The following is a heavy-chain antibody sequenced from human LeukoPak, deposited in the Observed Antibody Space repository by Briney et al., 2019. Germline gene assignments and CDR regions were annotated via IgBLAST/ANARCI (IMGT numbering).Heavy chain of an antibody. J-gene: IGHJ5*02. CDR3: ARRWFGELFSWFDP. Sequence: SETLSLTCTVSGGSISSYYWSWIRQPPGKGLEWIGYIYYSGSTNYNPSLKSRATISVDTSKNQFSLKLSSVTAADTAVYYCARRWFGELFSWFDPWGQGTLVTVSS. D-gene: IGHD3-10*01. CDR1: GGSISSYY. CDR2: IYYSGST. V-gene: IGHV4-59*01.